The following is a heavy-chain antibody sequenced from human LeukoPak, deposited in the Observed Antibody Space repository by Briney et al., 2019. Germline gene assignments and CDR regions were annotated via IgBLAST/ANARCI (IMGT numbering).Heavy chain of an antibody. CDR2: ISAYNGNT. CDR3: ARGGGYCSSTSCRQLNWFDP. D-gene: IGHD2-2*01. V-gene: IGHV1-18*01. J-gene: IGHJ5*02. CDR1: GYTFTSYG. Sequence: ASVKVSCKASGYTFTSYGISWVRQAPGQGLEWMGWISAYNGNTSYAQKLQGRVTMTTDTSTSTAYMEPRSLRSDDTAVYYCARGGGYCSSTSCRQLNWFDPWGQGTLVTVSS.